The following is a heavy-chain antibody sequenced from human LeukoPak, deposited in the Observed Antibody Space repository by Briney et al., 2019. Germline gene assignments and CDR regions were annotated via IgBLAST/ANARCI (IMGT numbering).Heavy chain of an antibody. CDR1: GFTFSSYW. CDR3: ARSRYSKGKYYFDY. CDR2: IKQDGSEK. J-gene: IGHJ4*02. Sequence: GGSLRLSCAASGFTFSSYWMSWVRQAPGKGLEWVANIKQDGSEKYYVDSVKGRFTISRDNAKNSLYLQMNSLRAEDTAVYYCARSRYSKGKYYFDYWGQGTLVTVSS. V-gene: IGHV3-7*01. D-gene: IGHD4-11*01.